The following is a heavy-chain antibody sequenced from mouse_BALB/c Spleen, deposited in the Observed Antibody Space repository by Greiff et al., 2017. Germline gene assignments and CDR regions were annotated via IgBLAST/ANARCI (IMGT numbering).Heavy chain of an antibody. CDR2: ISSDGST. Sequence: EVKLVESGGGFVKPGGSLNLSCSASGFTFSRYALSWGRQTPEKRLERVASISSDGSTYYPDSVKGLISISSDNARNILYLQMSSLRSEDTAMYYGARGGESSYPCYFDNWGQGTTLTVSS. V-gene: IGHV5-6-5*01. J-gene: IGHJ2*01. CDR3: ARGGESSYPCYFDN. D-gene: IGHD1-1*01. CDR1: GFTFSRYA.